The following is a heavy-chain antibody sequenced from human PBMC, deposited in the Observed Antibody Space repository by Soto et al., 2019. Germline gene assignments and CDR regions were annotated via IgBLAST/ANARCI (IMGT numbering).Heavy chain of an antibody. CDR3: ARGGAYYDFWWFDP. CDR2: IYYSGST. CDR1: GGSISSNDFY. Sequence: PSETLSLTCIVSGGSISSNDFYWSWIRQHPGKGLEWIGYIYYSGSTYYNPSLKSRVTILVDTSKNQFSLKLSSETAADTAVYYCARGGAYYDFWWFDPWGQGTLVTVSS. V-gene: IGHV4-31*03. D-gene: IGHD3-3*01. J-gene: IGHJ5*02.